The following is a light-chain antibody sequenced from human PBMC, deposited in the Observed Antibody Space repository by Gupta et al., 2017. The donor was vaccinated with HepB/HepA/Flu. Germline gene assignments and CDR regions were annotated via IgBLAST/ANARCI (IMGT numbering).Light chain of an antibody. J-gene: IGLJ1*01. CDR1: KLGDKY. V-gene: IGLV3-1*01. Sequence: SYELTQPPSVSVSPGQTASITCPGDKLGDKYACWYQQKPGQSPVLVIYQDSKRPSGIPERFSGSNSGNTATLTISGTQAMDEADYYCQAWDSSTAVYVFGTRTKVTVL. CDR2: QDS. CDR3: QAWDSSTAVYV.